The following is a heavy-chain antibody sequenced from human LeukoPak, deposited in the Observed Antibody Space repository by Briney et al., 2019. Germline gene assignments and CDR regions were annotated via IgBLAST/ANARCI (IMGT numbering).Heavy chain of an antibody. CDR3: AKGSGSSCYSPCDY. V-gene: IGHV3-23*01. CDR1: GHTFRNYA. D-gene: IGHD2-15*01. CDR2: ICANDGNT. Sequence: GGSLRLSCAASGHTFRNYAMSWVRQAPGKGLEWVSVICANDGNTYYADAVKGRFTISRDNSKDTLYLQMDSLRAEDTAVYYCAKGSGSSCYSPCDYWGQGILVTVSS. J-gene: IGHJ4*02.